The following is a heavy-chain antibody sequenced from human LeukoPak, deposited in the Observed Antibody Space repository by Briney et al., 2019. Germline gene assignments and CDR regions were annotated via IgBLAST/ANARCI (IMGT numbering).Heavy chain of an antibody. Sequence: SETLSLTCTVSGYSISSGNYWGWLRQPPGRGLEWIGSIYHSGSTHYNPSLKSRVTISVDTSKNQFSLNLTSVTAADTAVYYCARGEIGSIGRLGYWGQGTLVTVSS. CDR3: ARGEIGSIGRLGY. CDR2: IYHSGST. D-gene: IGHD3-10*01. CDR1: GYSISSGNY. J-gene: IGHJ4*02. V-gene: IGHV4-38-2*02.